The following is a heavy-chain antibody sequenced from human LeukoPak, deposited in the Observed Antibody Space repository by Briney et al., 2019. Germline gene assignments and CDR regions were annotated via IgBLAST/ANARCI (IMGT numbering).Heavy chain of an antibody. V-gene: IGHV3-33*06. CDR2: IWYDGSNK. J-gene: IGHJ4*02. D-gene: IGHD1-26*01. CDR3: AKDSGELPHYYFDY. CDR1: GFTFSSYG. Sequence: GGSLRLSCAASGFTFSSYGMHWVRQAPGKGLEWVAVIWYDGSNKYYADSVRGRFTISRDNSKNTLYLQMNSLRAEDTAVYYCAKDSGELPHYYFDYWGQGTLVAVSS.